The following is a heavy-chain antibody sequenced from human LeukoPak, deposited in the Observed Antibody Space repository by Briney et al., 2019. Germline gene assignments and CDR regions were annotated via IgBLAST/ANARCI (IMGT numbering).Heavy chain of an antibody. CDR2: IKQDRSEK. D-gene: IGHD4-17*01. CDR1: GFTFTNYW. V-gene: IGHV3-7*01. CDR3: ARGGYGAHMG. J-gene: IGHJ4*02. Sequence: GGSLRLSCAASGFTFTNYWMSWVRQAPGKGLELVANIKQDRSEKYYVDSVKGRFTISRDNAKNTVDLQMNSLRAEDTAVYYCARGGYGAHMGWGQGTLVTVSS.